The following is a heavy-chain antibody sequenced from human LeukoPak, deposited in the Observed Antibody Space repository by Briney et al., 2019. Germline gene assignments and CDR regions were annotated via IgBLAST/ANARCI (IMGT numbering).Heavy chain of an antibody. J-gene: IGHJ4*02. CDR2: IKTKGDGESR. CDR1: GFTFTNVW. Sequence: GGSLRLSSAASGFTFTNVWMIWVGHAPGEGLEEVGRIKTKGDGESRDYAAPVQGRFTISRDDSKNTVHLQMNSLKTEDTALYYCTTVHYSGKYAENWGQGTLVSVSS. CDR3: TTVHYSGKYAEN. D-gene: IGHD1-26*01. V-gene: IGHV3-15*01.